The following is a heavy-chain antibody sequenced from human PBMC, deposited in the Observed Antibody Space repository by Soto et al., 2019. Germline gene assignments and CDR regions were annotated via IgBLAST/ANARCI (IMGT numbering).Heavy chain of an antibody. CDR3: TILLPYRDSYY. Sequence: EVQLVESGGCLVKPGGSLRLSCAASVFTFSNAWMSWVRQAPGKGLEWVGRIKSKTDGGTTDYAAPVKGRFTISRDDSKHTLHPKMTRLKTSDTPVYYCTILLPYRDSYYWCQGTLVTVS. CDR1: VFTFSNAW. D-gene: IGHD4-17*01. J-gene: IGHJ4*02. CDR2: IKSKTDGGTT. V-gene: IGHV3-15*01.